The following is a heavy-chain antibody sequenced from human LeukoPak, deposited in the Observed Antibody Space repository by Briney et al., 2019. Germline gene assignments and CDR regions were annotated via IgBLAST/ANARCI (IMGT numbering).Heavy chain of an antibody. D-gene: IGHD6-13*01. CDR2: ISGSGGST. Sequence: GGSPRLSCAASGFTFSSYAMSWVRQAPGKGLEWVSAISGSGGSTYYADSVKGRFTISRDNSKNTLYLQMNSLRAEDTAVYYCEAQAAGPRNFDYWGQGTLVTVSS. J-gene: IGHJ4*02. CDR3: EAQAAGPRNFDY. V-gene: IGHV3-23*01. CDR1: GFTFSSYA.